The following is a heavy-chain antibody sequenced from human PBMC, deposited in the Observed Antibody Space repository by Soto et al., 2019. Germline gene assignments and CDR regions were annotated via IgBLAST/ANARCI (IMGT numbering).Heavy chain of an antibody. J-gene: IGHJ4*02. CDR1: EGTFNSYA. Sequence: QAQVVQSGAEVRKPGSSVKLSCKASEGTFNSYAIAWVRQAPGQGLEWMGGIIPYYNALNYAQKFQDRVTITADDSTNTVYMELSSLRSDDTAVYFCASGASRWYPYFFDSWAQGTLVTVSS. CDR3: ASGASRWYPYFFDS. CDR2: IIPYYNAL. D-gene: IGHD6-13*01. V-gene: IGHV1-69*01.